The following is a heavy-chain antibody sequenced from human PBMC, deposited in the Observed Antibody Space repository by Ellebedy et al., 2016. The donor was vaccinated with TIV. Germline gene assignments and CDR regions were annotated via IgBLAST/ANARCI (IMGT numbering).Heavy chain of an antibody. CDR2: IYYSGST. D-gene: IGHD6-19*01. CDR3: ARHSVAGHFDY. CDR1: GGSISSYY. J-gene: IGHJ4*02. Sequence: MPSETLSLTCTVSGGSISSYYWSWIRQPPGKGLEWIGYIYYSGSTNYNPSLKNRVTISVDTSKNQFSLKLSSVTAADTAVYYCARHSVAGHFDYWGQGTLVTVSS. V-gene: IGHV4-59*08.